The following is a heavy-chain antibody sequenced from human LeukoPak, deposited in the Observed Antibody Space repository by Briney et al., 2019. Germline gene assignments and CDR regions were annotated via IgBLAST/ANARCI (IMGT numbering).Heavy chain of an antibody. CDR3: ARGPLGDLFSDAFDI. CDR2: IYTSGST. Sequence: SETLSLTCTVSGGSISSGSYYWSWIRQPAGKGLEWIGRIYTSGSTNYNPSLKNRVTISVDTSKNQFSLKLSSVTAADTAVYYCARGPLGDLFSDAFDIWGQGTMVTVSS. J-gene: IGHJ3*02. CDR1: GGSISSGSYY. V-gene: IGHV4-61*02. D-gene: IGHD3-10*01.